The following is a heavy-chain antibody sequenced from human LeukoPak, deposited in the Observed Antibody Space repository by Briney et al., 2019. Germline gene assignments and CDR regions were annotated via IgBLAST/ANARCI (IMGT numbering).Heavy chain of an antibody. J-gene: IGHJ4*02. CDR3: ARGSRDSSSWYDPHYFDY. CDR2: INPNSGGT. CDR1: GYTFTGYY. V-gene: IGHV1-2*04. D-gene: IGHD6-13*01. Sequence: ASVKVSCKASGYTFTGYYMHWVRQAPGQGLEWMGWINPNSGGTNYAQKFQGWVTMTRDTSISTAYMELSRLRSDDTAVYYCARGSRDSSSWYDPHYFDYWGQGTLVTVSS.